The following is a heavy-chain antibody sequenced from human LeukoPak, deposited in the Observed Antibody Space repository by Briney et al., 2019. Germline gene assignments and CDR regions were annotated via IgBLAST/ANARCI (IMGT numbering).Heavy chain of an antibody. CDR2: INPNSGDT. D-gene: IGHD3-10*02. J-gene: IGHJ3*02. V-gene: IGHV1-2*02. CDR1: GYTFTGYY. CDR3: ARDVRHAFDI. Sequence: ASVKVSCKASGYTFTGYYLHWVRQAPGQGLEWMGWINPNSGDTHYAQKFQGRITMTSDTSISTVYMEVSRLRSDDTAVCRCARDVRHAFDIWGQGTMVTVSS.